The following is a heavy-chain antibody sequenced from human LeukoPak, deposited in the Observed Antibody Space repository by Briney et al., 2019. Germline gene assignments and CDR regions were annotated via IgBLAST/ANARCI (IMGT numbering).Heavy chain of an antibody. CDR1: GGSISSYY. CDR2: IYYSGST. J-gene: IGHJ4*02. CDR3: ARGRAFTFHLDY. D-gene: IGHD2-21*01. V-gene: IGHV4-59*01. Sequence: PSETLSLTCTVSGGSISSYYLSWIRQPPGKGLEWIGYIYYSGSTNYNPSLKSRVTISVDTSKNQFSLKLSSVTAADTAVYYCARGRAFTFHLDYWGPRTLVTVSS.